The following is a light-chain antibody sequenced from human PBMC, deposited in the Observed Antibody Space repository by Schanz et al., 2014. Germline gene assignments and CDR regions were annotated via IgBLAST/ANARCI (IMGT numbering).Light chain of an antibody. CDR2: DVS. J-gene: IGLJ1*01. Sequence: QSALTQPRSVSGSPGQSVTISCTGTSSDVGGYNHVSWYQQHPGKAPKLMIYDVSKRPSGVRDRFSGSKSGNTASLTISGLQAEDEADYYCCSYVSSTTPYVFGFGTKLTVL. CDR1: SSDVGGYNH. CDR3: CSYVSSTTPYV. V-gene: IGLV2-11*01.